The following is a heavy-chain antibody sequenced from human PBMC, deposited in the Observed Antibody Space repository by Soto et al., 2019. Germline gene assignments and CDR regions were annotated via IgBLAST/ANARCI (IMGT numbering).Heavy chain of an antibody. D-gene: IGHD3-22*01. V-gene: IGHV1-46*01. CDR3: ARDYDRSGYPRYYFDY. CDR1: GYTFTNNY. J-gene: IGHJ4*02. Sequence: ASVKVSCKASGYTFTNNYVVWVRQAPGQGLEWMGIINPSGGNTIYAQKFQDRVTMTSDTSTSTIYIELSSLRSEDTAVYYCARDYDRSGYPRYYFDYWGQGTLVTVSS. CDR2: INPSGGNT.